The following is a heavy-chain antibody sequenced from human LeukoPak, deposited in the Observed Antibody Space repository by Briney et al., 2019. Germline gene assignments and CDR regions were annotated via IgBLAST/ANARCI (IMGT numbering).Heavy chain of an antibody. CDR1: GGSISYDY. Sequence: NPSETLSLTCTVSGGSISYDYWSWIRQPPGKGLEWIGYLFYSGSTKYNTSLTSRVTISVDTSKNQFSLKLSSVTAADMAVYYCARDARVQKWFGELIMTETYYFDYWGQGTLVTVSS. CDR3: ARDARVQKWFGELIMTETYYFDY. J-gene: IGHJ4*02. D-gene: IGHD3-10*01. CDR2: LFYSGST. V-gene: IGHV4-59*12.